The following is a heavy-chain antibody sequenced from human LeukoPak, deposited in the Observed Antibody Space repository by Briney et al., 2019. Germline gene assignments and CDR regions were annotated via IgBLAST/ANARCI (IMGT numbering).Heavy chain of an antibody. CDR1: GFTFSSYW. V-gene: IGHV3-7*01. J-gene: IGHJ5*02. CDR2: IKQDGSEK. CDR3: ASWGPAAYCSNGSCS. D-gene: IGHD2-15*01. Sequence: GGSLRLSCAASGFTFSSYWMTWVRQAPGKGLGWVANIKQDGSEKYYVDSVKGRFTISRDNAKNSLYLQMNSLRVEDTAVYYCASWGPAAYCSNGSCSWGQGTLVTVSS.